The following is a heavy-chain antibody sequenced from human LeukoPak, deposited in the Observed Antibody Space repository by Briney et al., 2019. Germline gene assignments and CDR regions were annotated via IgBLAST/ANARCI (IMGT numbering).Heavy chain of an antibody. V-gene: IGHV4-4*09. CDR3: ASKGKSSNWFDP. CDR2: IYTSVST. CDR1: GGSISSYY. Sequence: SETLSLTCTVSGGSISSYYWSWIRQPPGKGLEWIGYIYTSVSTNYNPSLKSRVTISVDTSKNQFSLKLSSVTAADTAVYYCASKGKSSNWFDPWGQGTLVPVSS. D-gene: IGHD3-10*01. J-gene: IGHJ5*02.